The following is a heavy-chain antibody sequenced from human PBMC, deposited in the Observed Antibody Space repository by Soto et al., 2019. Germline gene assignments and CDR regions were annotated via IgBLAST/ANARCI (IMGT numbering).Heavy chain of an antibody. J-gene: IGHJ4*02. CDR3: TRVSRGHWVDY. V-gene: IGHV3-7*03. Sequence: PGGSLRLSCAASHFSFSTSWMNWIRQAPGKGLEWVANINPDGSAKYYVDSLKGRFTISRDNAKNSLDLQMNSLRAEDTAVYFCTRVSRGHWVDYGGQGALVTVS. D-gene: IGHD3-10*01. CDR1: HFSFSTSW. CDR2: INPDGSAK.